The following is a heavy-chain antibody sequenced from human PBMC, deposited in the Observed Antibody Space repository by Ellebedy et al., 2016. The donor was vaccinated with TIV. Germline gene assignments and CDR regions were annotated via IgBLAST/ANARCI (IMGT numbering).Heavy chain of an antibody. D-gene: IGHD2-15*01. CDR2: INPSGGST. Sequence: AASVKVSCKASGYTFTSYYMHWVRQAPGQGLEWMGIINPSGGSTSYAQKFQGRVTMTRDTSTSTVYMELSSLRSEDTAVYYCARDAVVVAEYYYYGMDVWGQGTTVTVSS. CDR3: ARDAVVVAEYYYYGMDV. V-gene: IGHV1-46*01. J-gene: IGHJ6*02. CDR1: GYTFTSYY.